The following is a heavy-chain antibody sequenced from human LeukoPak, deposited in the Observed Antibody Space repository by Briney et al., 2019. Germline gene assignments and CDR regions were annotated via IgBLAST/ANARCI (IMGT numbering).Heavy chain of an antibody. CDR1: GFAFSSYA. D-gene: IGHD3-9*01. CDR3: AKRSPATGPGYFDY. CDR2: LTASGKST. Sequence: GGSLRHSCAASGFAFSSYAMSWVRQAPGKGLEWVSALTASGKSTYYADSVKGRFTISRDNSKDTLYLQMNSLRAEDRALYYCAKRSPATGPGYFDYWGQGALVSVSS. J-gene: IGHJ4*02. V-gene: IGHV3-23*01.